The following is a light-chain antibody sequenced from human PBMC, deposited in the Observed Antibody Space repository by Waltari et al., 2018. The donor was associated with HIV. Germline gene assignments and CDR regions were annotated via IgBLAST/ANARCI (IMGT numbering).Light chain of an antibody. J-gene: IGLJ1*01. CDR1: SSDVGSYNL. V-gene: IGLV2-23*02. CDR3: CSYVGWSTILYV. Sequence: QSALTQPASVSGSPGQSITISCTGTSSDVGSYNLVSWYQQHPGKAPKLMIYEVSKRPSGVSNRFSGSKSGNTASLTISGLQAEDEADYYCCSYVGWSTILYVFGTGTKVTGL. CDR2: EVS.